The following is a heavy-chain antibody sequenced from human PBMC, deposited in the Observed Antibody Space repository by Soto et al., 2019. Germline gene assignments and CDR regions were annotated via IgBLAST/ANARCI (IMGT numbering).Heavy chain of an antibody. CDR3: AGTYYGGNSGGAFDI. D-gene: IGHD4-17*01. J-gene: IGHJ3*02. CDR2: IYPGDSDT. V-gene: IGHV5-51*01. Sequence: GESLKISCKGSGYSFTSYWIGWVRQMPGKGLEWMGIIYPGDSDTRYSPSFQGQVTISADKSISTAYLQWSSLKASDTAMYYCAGTYYGGNSGGAFDIWGQGTMVTVSS. CDR1: GYSFTSYW.